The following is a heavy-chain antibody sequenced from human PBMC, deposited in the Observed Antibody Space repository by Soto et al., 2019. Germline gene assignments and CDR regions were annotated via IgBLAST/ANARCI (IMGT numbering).Heavy chain of an antibody. CDR3: AKSLCPSSSCFFLWVDP. J-gene: IGHJ5*02. V-gene: IGHV3-23*01. CDR1: GFDFSNYA. CDR2: ISGTGVPT. Sequence: GSLRLSCAASGFDFSNYAMSWVRQAPGKGLECISLISGTGVPTLYAESVKGRFSVSRDNSKDTLFLEMNNLRVDDTAMYYCAKSLCPSSSCFFLWVDPWGQGTLVTVSS. D-gene: IGHD2-2*01.